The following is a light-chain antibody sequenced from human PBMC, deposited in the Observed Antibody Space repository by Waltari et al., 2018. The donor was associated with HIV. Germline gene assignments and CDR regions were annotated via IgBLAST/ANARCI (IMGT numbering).Light chain of an antibody. CDR2: EGS. CDR3: CSYAGSSTPGL. Sequence: QSALTQPASVSGSPGQSITISCTGTSSDVGSYNLVSWYQQHPGQAPKLMIYEGSKRPSGVSDRFSDSESGNTASLTISGLQAEDEADYYCCSYAGSSTPGLCVGGTKLTVL. V-gene: IGLV2-23*01. J-gene: IGLJ2*01. CDR1: SSDVGSYNL.